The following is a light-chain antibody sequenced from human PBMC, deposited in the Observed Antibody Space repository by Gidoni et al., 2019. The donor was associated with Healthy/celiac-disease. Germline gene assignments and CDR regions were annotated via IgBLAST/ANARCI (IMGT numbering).Light chain of an antibody. CDR3: QHYGGS. CDR1: QSVSSSY. J-gene: IGKJ4*01. CDR2: GAS. Sequence: EIVLTQSPGTLSLSPGERATLSCRASQSVSSSYLAWYQQKPGQAPRLLIYGASSRATGIPDRFSGSESGTDFTLTISRLEPEDFALYYCQHYGGSFGGGTKVEIK. V-gene: IGKV3-20*01.